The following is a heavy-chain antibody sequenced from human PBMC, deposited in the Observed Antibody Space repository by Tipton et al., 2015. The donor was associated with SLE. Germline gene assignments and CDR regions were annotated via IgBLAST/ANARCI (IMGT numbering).Heavy chain of an antibody. V-gene: IGHV4-39*07. CDR1: GGSMTTHNDY. CDR2: INNSGGT. D-gene: IGHD2/OR15-2a*01. CDR3: ARGRVSNTYYRHVNLDF. J-gene: IGHJ4*02. Sequence: GLVKPSETLSLSCTVSGGSMTTHNDYWAWIRQPPGKGLEWIGSINNSGGTTYSPSLKSRVTISRDTSKNQFSLTLGSVTAADTAVYYCARGRVSNTYYRHVNLDFWGQGTLVTVSS.